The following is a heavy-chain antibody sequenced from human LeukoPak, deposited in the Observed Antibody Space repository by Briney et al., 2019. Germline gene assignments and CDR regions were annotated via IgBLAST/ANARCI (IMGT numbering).Heavy chain of an antibody. V-gene: IGHV3-49*04. J-gene: IGHJ3*02. Sequence: PGGSLRLSCTASGFTFGDYAMSWVRQAPGMGVEWVGFVRGKAYDGSTEYAASVKGRFTISRDESKRTAYLQMSSLKTEDTAVYYCTRSSMKGTRADAFDIWGQGTVVTVSS. CDR1: GFTFGDYA. CDR2: VRGKAYDGST. D-gene: IGHD1/OR15-1a*01. CDR3: TRSSMKGTRADAFDI.